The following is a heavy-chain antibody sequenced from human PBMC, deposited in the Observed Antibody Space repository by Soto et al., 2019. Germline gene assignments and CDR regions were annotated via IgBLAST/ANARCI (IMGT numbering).Heavy chain of an antibody. CDR3: ARVFSYDFWSGYFAPFDY. Sequence: SETLSLTCTVSGGSISSGGYYWSWIRQHPGKGLKWIGYIYYSGSTYYKPSLKSRVTKSVDTSKNQFTLKLSSVTAAETTEYNCARVFSYDFWSGYFAPFDYWGQGTLVTVSS. CDR2: IYYSGST. V-gene: IGHV4-31*03. D-gene: IGHD3-3*01. CDR1: GGSISSGGYY. J-gene: IGHJ4*02.